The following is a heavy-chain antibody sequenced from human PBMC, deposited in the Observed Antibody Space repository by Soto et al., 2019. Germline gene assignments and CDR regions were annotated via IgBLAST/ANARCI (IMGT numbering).Heavy chain of an antibody. CDR2: VNTHSDNK. J-gene: IGHJ4*02. V-gene: IGHV1-8*02. CDR1: GYTFTNYG. CDR3: ARSNGDY. Sequence: ASVKVSCKASGYTFTNYGISWVRQAPGEGLEWMGWVNTHSDNKGYAQKFQGRLTMTTNTSISTAYMDLTSLRSEDTAVYYCARSNGDYWGQGTLVTVSS. D-gene: IGHD4-4*01.